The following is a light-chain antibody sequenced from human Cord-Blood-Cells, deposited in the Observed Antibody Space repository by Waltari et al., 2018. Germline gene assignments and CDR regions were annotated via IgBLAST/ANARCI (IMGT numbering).Light chain of an antibody. CDR2: DAS. Sequence: DIQMTQSPSSPSASVGDRVTITCQASQDISNYLHWYQQKPGKAPKLLIYDASNLETGVPSRFSGSVSGTDFTFTISSLQPEDIATYYCQQYDNLPFTFGPGTKVDIK. J-gene: IGKJ3*01. CDR3: QQYDNLPFT. V-gene: IGKV1-33*01. CDR1: QDISNY.